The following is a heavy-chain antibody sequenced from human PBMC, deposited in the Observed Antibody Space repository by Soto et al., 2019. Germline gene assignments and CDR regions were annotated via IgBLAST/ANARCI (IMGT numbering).Heavy chain of an antibody. J-gene: IGHJ4*02. Sequence: QVQLVESGGGVVQPGRSLRLSCAASGFTFSRYGMHWVRPAPGTGLEWVAVISYDGSNKYYAASVKGRFTISRDKSKNTRELQMTSLRAEDTAVYDGAPGCGAVDYWGQGTLVTVSS. CDR2: ISYDGSNK. D-gene: IGHD3-10*01. V-gene: IGHV3-30*03. CDR3: APGCGAVDY. CDR1: GFTFSRYG.